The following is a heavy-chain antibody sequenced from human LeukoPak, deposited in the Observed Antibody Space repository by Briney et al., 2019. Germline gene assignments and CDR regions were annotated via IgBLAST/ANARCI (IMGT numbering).Heavy chain of an antibody. Sequence: ASVKVSCKASGYTLTSYDINWVRQATGQGLEWMGWMNPNSGNTGYAQKFQGRVTMTRNTSISTAYMELSSLRSEDTAVYYCARDGGYSGYDYFDYWGQGTLVTVSS. V-gene: IGHV1-8*01. CDR1: GYTLTSYD. CDR2: MNPNSGNT. J-gene: IGHJ4*02. D-gene: IGHD5-12*01. CDR3: ARDGGYSGYDYFDY.